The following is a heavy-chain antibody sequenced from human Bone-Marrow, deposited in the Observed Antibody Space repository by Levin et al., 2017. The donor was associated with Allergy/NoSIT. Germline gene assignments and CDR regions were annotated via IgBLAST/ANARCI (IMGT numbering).Heavy chain of an antibody. Sequence: PSETLSLTCIVSGGSIWNSIHYWAWIRQTPGKGLEWIGSMHYSGTTYYSSSLKSRVAMSIDSFNNQFSLQLSSVTAADTATYYCARGHLWSRGHFDYWGQGTLVPVSS. V-gene: IGHV4-39*01. D-gene: IGHD2-8*02. CDR2: MHYSGTT. CDR1: GGSIWNSIHY. J-gene: IGHJ4*02. CDR3: ARGHLWSRGHFDY.